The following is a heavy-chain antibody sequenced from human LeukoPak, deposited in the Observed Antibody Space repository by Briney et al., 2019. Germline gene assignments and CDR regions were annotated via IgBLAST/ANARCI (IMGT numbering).Heavy chain of an antibody. CDR3: ARWDTAMDYFDY. Sequence: SETLSFTCTVSGGSISSYYWGWIRQPAGKGLEWIGRIYTSGSTNYNPSLKSRVTMSVDTSKNQFSLKLSSVTAADTAVYYCARWDTAMDYFDYWGQGTLVTVSS. D-gene: IGHD5-18*01. CDR2: IYTSGST. V-gene: IGHV4-4*07. CDR1: GGSISSYY. J-gene: IGHJ4*02.